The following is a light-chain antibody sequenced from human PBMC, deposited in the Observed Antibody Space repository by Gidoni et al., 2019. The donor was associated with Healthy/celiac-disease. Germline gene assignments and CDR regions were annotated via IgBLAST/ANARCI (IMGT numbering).Light chain of an antibody. V-gene: IGKV3-20*01. CDR1: QSVSSSS. Sequence: EIVLPQSPGTLSLSPGERATLSCRASQSVSSSSIVWYQQKPGQTPRLVIYGASSRATGIPDRCSGSGSGTDFTLTISRLEPEDFAVYYCQQFESSPTFGGGTRVEMK. CDR2: GAS. J-gene: IGKJ4*01. CDR3: QQFESSPT.